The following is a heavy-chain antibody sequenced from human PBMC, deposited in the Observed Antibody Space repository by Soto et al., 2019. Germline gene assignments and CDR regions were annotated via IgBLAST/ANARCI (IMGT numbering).Heavy chain of an antibody. CDR2: IKSKTDGGTT. J-gene: IGHJ4*02. V-gene: IGHV3-15*07. D-gene: IGHD5-12*01. Sequence: GGSLRLSCAASGLTFNYAWMNWVRQAPGKGLEWVGRIKSKTDGGTTDYAAPVKGKFTISRDDSKNMLYLQMNGLQIEDTAVYYCTTDGYGIGHWGQGTLVTVSS. CDR1: GLTFNYAW. CDR3: TTDGYGIGH.